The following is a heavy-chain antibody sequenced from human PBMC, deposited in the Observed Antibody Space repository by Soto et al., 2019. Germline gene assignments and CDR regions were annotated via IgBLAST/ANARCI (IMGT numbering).Heavy chain of an antibody. V-gene: IGHV3-23*01. J-gene: IGHJ6*02. CDR2: ISGSGGST. Sequence: GGSLRLSCAASGFTFSSYAMSWVRQAPGKGLEWVSAISGSGGSTYYADSVKGRFTISRDNSKNTLYLQMNSLRAEDTAVYYCAKVSQRIVVVRVSYYYGMDVWGQGTTVTVSS. CDR3: AKVSQRIVVVRVSYYYGMDV. CDR1: GFTFSSYA. D-gene: IGHD3-22*01.